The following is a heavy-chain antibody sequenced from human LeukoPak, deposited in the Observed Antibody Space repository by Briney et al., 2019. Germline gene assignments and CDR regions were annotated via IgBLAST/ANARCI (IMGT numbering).Heavy chain of an antibody. CDR2: ISSSSSYI. V-gene: IGHV3-21*01. CDR3: ARDHRYAFDN. J-gene: IGHJ4*02. Sequence: GGSLRLSCAAPGFTFSSYSMNWVRQAPGKGLEWVSSISSSSSYIYYADSVKGRFTISGDGAKNSVFLQMNSLRVEDTAVYYCARDHRYAFDNWGQGTLVTVSS. CDR1: GFTFSSYS. D-gene: IGHD5-12*01.